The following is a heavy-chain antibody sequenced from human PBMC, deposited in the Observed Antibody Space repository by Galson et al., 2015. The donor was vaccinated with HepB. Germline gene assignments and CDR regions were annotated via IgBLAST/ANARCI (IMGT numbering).Heavy chain of an antibody. D-gene: IGHD2-15*01. CDR1: GYTFTSYG. V-gene: IGHV1-18*01. CDR3: ARVLIGYCSGGSCYLDWFDP. Sequence: SVKVSCKASGYTFTSYGISWVRQAPGQGLEWMGWISAYNGNTNYAQKLQGRVTMTTDTSTSTAYMELRSLRSDDTAVYYCARVLIGYCSGGSCYLDWFDPWGQGTLVTVSS. CDR2: ISAYNGNT. J-gene: IGHJ5*02.